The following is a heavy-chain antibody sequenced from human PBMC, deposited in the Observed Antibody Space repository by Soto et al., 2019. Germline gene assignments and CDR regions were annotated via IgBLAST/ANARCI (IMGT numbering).Heavy chain of an antibody. V-gene: IGHV3-30-3*01. CDR2: ISRDGSNE. D-gene: IGHD3-10*01. J-gene: IGHJ4*02. CDR1: GFTFRRHA. CDR3: ARSRNGGVADSFDY. Sequence: QVQLVASGGGVVQQGRSLTLSCEASGFTFRRHAIHWVRQAPGKGLEWVAVISRDGSNEYYEDSVKGRFTISRDNSKNTLFLQLNSLRLEDTAVYYCARSRNGGVADSFDYWGQGTLGTVSS.